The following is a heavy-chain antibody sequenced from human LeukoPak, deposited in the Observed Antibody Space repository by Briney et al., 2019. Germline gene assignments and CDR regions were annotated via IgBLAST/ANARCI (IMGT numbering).Heavy chain of an antibody. CDR1: GGSFSGYY. J-gene: IGHJ4*02. CDR2: INHSGST. CDR3: ASSIAAAASFDY. D-gene: IGHD6-13*01. V-gene: IGHV4-34*01. Sequence: PSETLSLTCAVYGGSFSGYYWSWIRQPPGKGLEWIGEINHSGSTNYNPSLKSRVTISVDTSKNQFSLKLSSVTAADTAVYYCASSIAAAASFDYWGQGTLVTVSS.